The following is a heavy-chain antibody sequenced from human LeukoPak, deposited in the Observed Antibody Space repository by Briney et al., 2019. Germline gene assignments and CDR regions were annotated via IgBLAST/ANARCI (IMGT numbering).Heavy chain of an antibody. V-gene: IGHV1-8*01. CDR3: ARGQYNWNDRYFDY. D-gene: IGHD1-1*01. CDR1: GYTFTSYD. J-gene: IGHJ4*02. CDR2: MNPNSGNT. Sequence: ASVKVSCKASGYTFTSYDINWVRQATGQGLEWMGWMNPNSGNTGYAQKFQGRVTMTRNTSISTAYMELSSLRSEDTSVYYCARGQYNWNDRYFDYWGQGTLVTVSS.